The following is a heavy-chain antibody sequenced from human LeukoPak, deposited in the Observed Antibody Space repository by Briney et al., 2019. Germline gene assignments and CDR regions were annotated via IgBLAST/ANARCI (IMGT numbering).Heavy chain of an antibody. CDR3: ARIHDYEEAFDI. V-gene: IGHV4-39*01. D-gene: IGHD3-22*01. CDR2: IFYSGST. CDR1: GGSISSSNFY. J-gene: IGHJ3*02. Sequence: SETLSLTCTVSGGSISSSNFYWGWIRQPPGKGLEWLGSIFYSGSTYYTPSLRSRVSMSVDTSKNQFSLSLSSVTAADTAVYYCARIHDYEEAFDIWGQGTMVTVS.